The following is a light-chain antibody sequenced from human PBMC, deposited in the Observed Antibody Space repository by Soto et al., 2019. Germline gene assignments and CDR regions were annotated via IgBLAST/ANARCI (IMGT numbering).Light chain of an antibody. J-gene: IGKJ1*01. CDR3: QQYYSYPPT. CDR2: AAS. V-gene: IGKV1-17*01. CDR1: QGIRID. Sequence: DIQMTQSPSSLSASVGDKVTIICRASQGIRIDLAWYQQKPGKAPKLLIYAASTLQSGVPSRFSGSGSGTDFTLTISCLQSEDFATYYCQQYYSYPPTFGQGTKVDIK.